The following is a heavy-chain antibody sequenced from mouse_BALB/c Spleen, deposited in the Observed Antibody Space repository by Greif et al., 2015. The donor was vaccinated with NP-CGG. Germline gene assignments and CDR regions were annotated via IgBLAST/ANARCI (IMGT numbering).Heavy chain of an antibody. D-gene: IGHD1-1*01. CDR3: ARDLSSYCGSSYDAY. Sequence: DVMLVESGGGLVQPGGSLRLSCATSGFTFTDYYMSWVRQPPGKALEWLGFIRNKANGYTTEYSASVKGRFTISRDNSQSILYLQMNTLRAEDSATYYCARDLSSYCGSSYDAYWGQGTLVTVSA. J-gene: IGHJ3*01. V-gene: IGHV7-3*02. CDR2: IRNKANGYTT. CDR1: GFTFTDYY.